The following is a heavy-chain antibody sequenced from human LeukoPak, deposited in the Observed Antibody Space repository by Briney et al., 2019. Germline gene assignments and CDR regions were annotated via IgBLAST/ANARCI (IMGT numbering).Heavy chain of an antibody. V-gene: IGHV3-23*01. CDR1: GFTFRSYA. CDR3: AKESMATGFFDY. J-gene: IGHJ4*02. CDR2: ITGSGDNI. D-gene: IGHD5-12*01. Sequence: GGALRLSCAASGFTFRSYAMSWVRQATGKGLEWVSAITGSGDNIYYADSVKGRFTISGDNSRDTLYLQMDSLRAEDTAIYYCAKESMATGFFDYWGQGILVTVSS.